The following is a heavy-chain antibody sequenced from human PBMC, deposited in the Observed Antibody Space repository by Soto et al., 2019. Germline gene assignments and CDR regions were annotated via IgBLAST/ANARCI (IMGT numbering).Heavy chain of an antibody. V-gene: IGHV4-61*01. CDR2: IYYSGST. J-gene: IGHJ5*02. CDR3: ARYDAESGSNKLDP. CDR1: GGSVSSRSHF. Sequence: QVQLQESGPGLVKPSETLSVTCTVSGGSVSSRSHFWSWNRQPPGGGLQWIGYIYYSGSTNYDPSLKSRATLSVDTSRNQFSRRLTSVTAADTAVYYCARYDAESGSNKLDPWGQGTLVTVSS. D-gene: IGHD5-12*01.